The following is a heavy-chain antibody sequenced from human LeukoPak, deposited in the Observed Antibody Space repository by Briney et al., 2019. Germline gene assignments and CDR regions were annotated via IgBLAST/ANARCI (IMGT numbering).Heavy chain of an antibody. CDR3: AKPLMYYYYMDV. CDR1: GFTFSSYE. CDR2: ISSSGSTI. Sequence: GGSLRLSCAASGFTFSSYEMNWVRQAPGKGLEWVSYISSSGSTIYYADSVKGRFTISRDNAKNSLYLQMNSLRAEDTAVYYCAKPLMYYYYMDVWGKGTTVTVSS. J-gene: IGHJ6*03. D-gene: IGHD1-14*01. V-gene: IGHV3-48*03.